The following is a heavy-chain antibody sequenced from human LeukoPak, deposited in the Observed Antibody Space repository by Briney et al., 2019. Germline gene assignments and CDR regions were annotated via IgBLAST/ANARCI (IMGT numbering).Heavy chain of an antibody. CDR1: GFTFSDYY. V-gene: IGHV3-11*04. CDR3: ATHELKDAFDF. Sequence: GGSLRLSCAASGFTFSDYYMSWIRQAPGKGLEWDSYISSSSSTIYYADSVKGRFTISRDNVKNSLYLQMKSLRAEDTAVYYCATHELKDAFDFWGQGTMVTVSS. D-gene: IGHD3-10*01. J-gene: IGHJ3*01. CDR2: ISSSSSTI.